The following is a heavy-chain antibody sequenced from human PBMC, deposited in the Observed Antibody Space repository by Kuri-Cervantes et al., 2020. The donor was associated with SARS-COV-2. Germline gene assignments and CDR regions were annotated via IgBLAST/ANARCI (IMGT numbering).Heavy chain of an antibody. CDR3: ARAPIAAPHYYYYYMDV. V-gene: IGHV1-69*02. J-gene: IGHJ6*03. CDR1: GGTFSSYT. D-gene: IGHD6-6*01. CDR2: IIPILGIA. Sequence: SVKVSCKASGGTFSSYTISWVRQAPGQGLEWMGRIIPILGIANYAQKFQGRVTITADKSTSTAYMELSSLRSEDTAVYYCARAPIAAPHYYYYYMDVWGKGTTVTCSS.